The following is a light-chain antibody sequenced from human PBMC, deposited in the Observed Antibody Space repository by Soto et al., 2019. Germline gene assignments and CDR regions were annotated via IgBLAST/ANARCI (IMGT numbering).Light chain of an antibody. V-gene: IGKV3-15*01. J-gene: IGKJ4*02. CDR2: GAS. Sequence: EIVMTQSPATLSVSPGERATLSCRASQSIDNDLAWYQQKPGQAPRLLIYGASTRATGIPVRFSGSGSGTLFTITINSLQSEDLAVDYCQQYHSWPPRTFGGGTKVEIK. CDR3: QQYHSWPPRT. CDR1: QSIDND.